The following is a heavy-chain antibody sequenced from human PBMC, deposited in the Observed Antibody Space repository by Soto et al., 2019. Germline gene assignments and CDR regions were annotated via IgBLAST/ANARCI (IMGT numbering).Heavy chain of an antibody. V-gene: IGHV3-23*01. CDR2: ISGSGGST. D-gene: IGHD3-10*01. Sequence: GSLRLSCAASGFTFSSYAMSWVRQAPGKGLEWVSAISGSGGSTYYADSVKGRFTISRDNSKNTLYLQMNSLRAEDTAVYYCAKGLVIYGSGSYYMHGDNYYYYYGMDVWGQGTTVTVSS. CDR1: GFTFSSYA. J-gene: IGHJ6*02. CDR3: AKGLVIYGSGSYYMHGDNYYYYYGMDV.